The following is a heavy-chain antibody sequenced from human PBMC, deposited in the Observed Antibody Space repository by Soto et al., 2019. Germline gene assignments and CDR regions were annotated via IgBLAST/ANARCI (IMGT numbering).Heavy chain of an antibody. V-gene: IGHV4-30-4*01. CDR2: IYYSGST. CDR1: GGSISSGDYY. Sequence: QVQLQESGPGLVKPSQTLSLTCTVSGGSISSGDYYWSWIRHPPGKRLEWIGYIYYSGSTYYNPALKSRVTIPVETSKNQFSLKLSSVTAADTAVYDCASVDVDTAMSFDYWGQGTLVTVSS. J-gene: IGHJ4*02. D-gene: IGHD5-18*01. CDR3: ASVDVDTAMSFDY.